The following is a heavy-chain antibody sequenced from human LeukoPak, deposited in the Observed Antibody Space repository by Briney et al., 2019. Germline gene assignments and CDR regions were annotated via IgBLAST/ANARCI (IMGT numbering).Heavy chain of an antibody. D-gene: IGHD3-10*01. CDR1: GFTFRRYW. J-gene: IGHJ1*01. CDR2: IKEDGSQK. Sequence: GGSLRLSCAVSGFTFRRYWMNWVRQAPGKGLEWVANIKEDGSQKVYVDSVKGRFTISRDNAKSSLYLQMNSLRAEDTAVYYCANDLLWLRELSSDSQFQHWGQGTLVTVSS. V-gene: IGHV3-7*01. CDR3: ANDLLWLRELSSDSQFQH.